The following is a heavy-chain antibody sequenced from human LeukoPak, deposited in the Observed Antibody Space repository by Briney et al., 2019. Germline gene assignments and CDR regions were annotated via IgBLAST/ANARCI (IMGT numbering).Heavy chain of an antibody. J-gene: IGHJ4*02. CDR2: INAGNGNT. CDR1: GYTFTSYA. CDR3: ARDPPNYYGSGSYFNDNY. D-gene: IGHD3-10*01. V-gene: IGHV1-3*01. Sequence: ASVKVSCKASGYTFTSYAMHWVRQAPGQRLEWMGWINAGNGNTKYSQKFQGRVTITRDTSASTAYMELSSLRSEDTAVYYCARDPPNYYGSGSYFNDNYWGQGTLVTVSS.